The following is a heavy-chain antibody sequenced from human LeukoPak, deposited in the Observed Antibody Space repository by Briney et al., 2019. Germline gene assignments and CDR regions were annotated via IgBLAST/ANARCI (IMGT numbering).Heavy chain of an antibody. D-gene: IGHD3-22*01. CDR1: GYTFTSYY. CDR3: AREGNYYDSSGYSPSLGY. V-gene: IGHV1-2*04. CDR2: INPNSGGT. J-gene: IGHJ4*02. Sequence: ASVNLSCKASGYTFTSYYMHWVRQAPGQGLEWMGWINPNSGGTNYAQKLQGWVTMTRDTSISTAYMELSRLRSDDTAVYYCAREGNYYDSSGYSPSLGYWGQGTLVTVSS.